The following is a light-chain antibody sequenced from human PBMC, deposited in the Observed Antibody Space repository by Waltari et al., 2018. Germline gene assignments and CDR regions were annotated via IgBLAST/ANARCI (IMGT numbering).Light chain of an antibody. CDR3: TPYAGSNNVV. J-gene: IGLJ2*01. CDR2: EVT. Sequence: QSALTQPPSASGSPGQSVTISCTGISSDVSNYNYVSWYQHHPGKATILTLYEVTKRPSGIPDRLSGSKSGNTASLTISGLQAEDEASYYCTPYAGSNNVVFGGGTKVTVL. V-gene: IGLV2-8*01. CDR1: SSDVSNYNY.